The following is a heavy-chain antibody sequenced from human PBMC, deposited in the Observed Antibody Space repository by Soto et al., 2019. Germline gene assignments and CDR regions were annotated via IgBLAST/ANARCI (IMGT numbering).Heavy chain of an antibody. CDR2: INAGNGNT. J-gene: IGHJ4*02. CDR1: GYTFTSYA. V-gene: IGHV1-3*01. D-gene: IGHD2-2*01. CDR3: ARGYCSSTSCSYYFDY. Sequence: QVQLVQSGAEVKKPGASVKVSCKASGYTFTSYAMHWVRQAPGQRLEWMGWINAGNGNTKYSQKFQGRVTITRATPASTAYMELSSLRSEDTAVYYCARGYCSSTSCSYYFDYWGQGTLVTVSS.